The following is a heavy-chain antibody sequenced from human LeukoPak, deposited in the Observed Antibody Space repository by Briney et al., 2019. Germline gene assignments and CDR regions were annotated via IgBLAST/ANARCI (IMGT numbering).Heavy chain of an antibody. CDR3: ARPADQWLPNAPFDY. J-gene: IGHJ4*02. CDR1: GYSISSGYY. Sequence: PSETLSLTCTVSGYSISSGYYWGWIRQPPGKGLEWIGSIYHSGSTYYNPSLKSRVTISVDTSKNQFSLKLSSVTAADTAVYYCARPADQWLPNAPFDYWGQGTLVTVSS. D-gene: IGHD6-19*01. CDR2: IYHSGST. V-gene: IGHV4-38-2*02.